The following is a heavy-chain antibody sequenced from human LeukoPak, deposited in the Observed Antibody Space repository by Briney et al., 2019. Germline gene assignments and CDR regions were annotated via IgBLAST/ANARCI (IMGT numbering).Heavy chain of an antibody. D-gene: IGHD5-12*01. CDR1: GYTFTGYY. Sequence: ASVKVSCKASGYTFTGYYMHWVRQAPGQGLEWMGWINPNSGGTNYAQKFQGRVTMTRDTSISTAYMELSRLRSDDTAVYYCALEGGYDPSRYFDYWGQGTLVAVSS. CDR2: INPNSGGT. J-gene: IGHJ4*02. V-gene: IGHV1-2*02. CDR3: ALEGGYDPSRYFDY.